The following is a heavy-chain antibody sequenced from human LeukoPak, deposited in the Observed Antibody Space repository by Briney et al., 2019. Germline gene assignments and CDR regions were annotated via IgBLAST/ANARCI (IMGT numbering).Heavy chain of an antibody. V-gene: IGHV3-48*03. CDR1: GFTFSSYE. CDR2: ISGSGRII. D-gene: IGHD5-12*01. Sequence: GGSLRLPCAASGFTFSSYEMIWVRQAPGKGLDCVSYISGSGRIIYYADSVKGRFTISRDNAKNSLYLQMYSLRAGDTAAYYCASPQTSGYAFGYWGQGTLVTVSS. J-gene: IGHJ4*02. CDR3: ASPQTSGYAFGY.